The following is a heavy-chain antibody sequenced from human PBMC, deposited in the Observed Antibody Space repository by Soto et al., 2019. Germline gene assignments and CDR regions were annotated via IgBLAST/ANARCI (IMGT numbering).Heavy chain of an antibody. V-gene: IGHV4-4*02. J-gene: IGHJ4*02. D-gene: IGHD2-21*02. CDR2: IYHNGST. Sequence: SETLSLTCAVSGGSVTSSNWWSWLRQSPGKGLEWIGEIYHNGSTNYNPSLKSRVTLSVDKSRNQFSLTSDDTAIYYCARGGHVVVVTAALDYWGQGTLVTVSS. CDR3: VVVVTAALDY. CDR1: GGSVTSSNW.